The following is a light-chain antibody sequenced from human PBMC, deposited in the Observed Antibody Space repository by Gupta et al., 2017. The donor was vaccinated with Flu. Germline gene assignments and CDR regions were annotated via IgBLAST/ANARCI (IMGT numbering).Light chain of an antibody. CDR1: QCLVYRDGNTY. CDR3: MQGARLPWT. CDR2: LVS. J-gene: IGKJ1*01. V-gene: IGKV2-30*01. Sequence: GVRTDAVLTQPVTVGQRATISRRSSQCLVYRDGNTYLPWFHQRPGQSPRRLIYLVSSRDSGVPDRFSGSGSGTDFTLKISRVEAEDVGFYFCMQGARLPWTFGQGTKVEIK.